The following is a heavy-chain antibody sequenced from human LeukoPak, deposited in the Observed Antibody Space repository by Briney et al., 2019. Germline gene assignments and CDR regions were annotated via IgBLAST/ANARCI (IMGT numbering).Heavy chain of an antibody. J-gene: IGHJ3*02. CDR3: ARDDNSEYSDDAFDI. CDR2: IHTSAST. D-gene: IGHD1-26*01. Sequence: SETLSLTXTVSGGSISSYYWSWIRQPPGKGLEWIGRIHTSASTEYNPSLKSRVTMSVDTSKNQFSLKLNSVTAADTAVYFCARDDNSEYSDDAFDIWGQGTLVTVSS. V-gene: IGHV4-4*07. CDR1: GGSISSYY.